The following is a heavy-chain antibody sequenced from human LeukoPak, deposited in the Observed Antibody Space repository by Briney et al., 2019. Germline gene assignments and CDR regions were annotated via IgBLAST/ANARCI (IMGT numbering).Heavy chain of an antibody. V-gene: IGHV4-59*01. CDR2: IYYSGST. J-gene: IGHJ4*02. CDR1: GGSISSYY. CDR3: ARGISDPSILWFGELPSPDY. D-gene: IGHD3-10*01. Sequence: PSETLSLTCTVSGGSISSYYWSWIRQPPGKGLEWIGYIYYSGSTNYNPSLKSRVTISVDTSKNQFSLKLSSVTAADTAVYYCARGISDPSILWFGELPSPDYWGQGTLITVSS.